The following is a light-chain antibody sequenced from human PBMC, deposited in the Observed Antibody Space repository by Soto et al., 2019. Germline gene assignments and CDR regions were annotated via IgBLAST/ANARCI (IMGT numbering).Light chain of an antibody. V-gene: IGKV1-5*03. J-gene: IGKJ4*02. CDR2: KAY. CDR3: QQDKTYRLT. Sequence: DIQMTQSPSTLSASVGDRVTITCRASQRIGSWLAWCQQRPGKAPKFLIYKAYTLESGAPSRFRGSESGTECTLHISSLQRDGFANYYCQQDKTYRLTFGGETKV. CDR1: QRIGSW.